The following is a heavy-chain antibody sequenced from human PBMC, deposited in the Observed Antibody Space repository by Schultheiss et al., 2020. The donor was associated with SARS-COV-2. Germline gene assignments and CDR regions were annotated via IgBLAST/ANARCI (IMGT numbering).Heavy chain of an antibody. Sequence: GGSLRLSCAASGFTVSSNYMSWVRQAQGKGLECVSVFSGSGGSTYYAVSVKGRFTISRDNSKNTLYLQMNSLRAEDTAVYYCARVDYDSSGYYYMGRWGQGTLVTVSS. CDR1: GFTVSSNY. D-gene: IGHD3-22*01. V-gene: IGHV3-23*01. J-gene: IGHJ4*02. CDR2: FSGSGGST. CDR3: ARVDYDSSGYYYMGR.